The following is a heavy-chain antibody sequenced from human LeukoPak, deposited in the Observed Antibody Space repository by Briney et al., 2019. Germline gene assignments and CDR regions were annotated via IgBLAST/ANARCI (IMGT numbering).Heavy chain of an antibody. Sequence: GGSLRLSCAASGFTFSSYSMNWVRQAPGKGLEWVSYISSSSSSTIYYADSVKGRFTISRDNAKNSLYLQMNSLRAEDTAVYYCARGIAARWGEYYFDYWGQGTLVTVSS. J-gene: IGHJ4*02. CDR3: ARGIAARWGEYYFDY. V-gene: IGHV3-48*01. D-gene: IGHD6-6*01. CDR2: ISSSSSSTI. CDR1: GFTFSSYS.